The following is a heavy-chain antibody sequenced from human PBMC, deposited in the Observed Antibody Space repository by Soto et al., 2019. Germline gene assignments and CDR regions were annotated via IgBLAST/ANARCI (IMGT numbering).Heavy chain of an antibody. CDR2: IIPIFGTA. CDR1: GGTFSSYS. Sequence: QVQLVQSGAEVKKTGSSVKVSCKASGGTFSSYSINWVRQAPGQGLEWMGEIIPIFGTANYAQKFQGRVTITADESTSTAYMEMSSLSSEDTAVYYCARDGGRHSGGIDYWGQGTLVTVSS. V-gene: IGHV1-69*01. J-gene: IGHJ4*02. CDR3: ARDGGRHSGGIDY. D-gene: IGHD1-26*01.